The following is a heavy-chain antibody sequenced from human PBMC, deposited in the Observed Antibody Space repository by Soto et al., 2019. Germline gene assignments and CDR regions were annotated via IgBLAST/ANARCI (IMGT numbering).Heavy chain of an antibody. CDR1: GFTFSSYG. CDR2: IWYDGSNK. Sequence: GGSLRLSCAASGFTFSSYGMHWVRQAPGKGLEWVAVIWYDGSNKYYADSVKGRFTISRDNSKNTLYLQMNSLRAEDTAVYYCARDPLRTDIVLMVYAISLSAFDYWGQGTLVTVSS. D-gene: IGHD2-8*01. J-gene: IGHJ4*02. V-gene: IGHV3-33*01. CDR3: ARDPLRTDIVLMVYAISLSAFDY.